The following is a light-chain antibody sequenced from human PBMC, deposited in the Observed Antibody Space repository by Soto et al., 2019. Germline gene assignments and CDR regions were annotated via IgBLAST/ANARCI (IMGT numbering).Light chain of an antibody. CDR3: QQYSNSPPEFT. J-gene: IGKJ3*01. Sequence: EIVLTQSPGTLSVSPGERVTLSCRASQSVSSNYLAWYQQRPGQAPRLLIFGASYSATGIPDRFSGSGSGTDFTLTISRLEPEDFAVYYCQQYSNSPPEFTFGPGTKVYTK. V-gene: IGKV3-20*01. CDR1: QSVSSNY. CDR2: GAS.